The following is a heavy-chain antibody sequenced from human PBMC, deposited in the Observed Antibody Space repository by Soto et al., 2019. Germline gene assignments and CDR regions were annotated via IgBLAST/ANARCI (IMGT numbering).Heavy chain of an antibody. CDR2: ISAYNGNT. J-gene: IGHJ6*02. V-gene: IGHV1-18*01. Sequence: ASVKVSCKASGYTFTSYGISCVRQAPGQGLEWMGWISAYNGNTNYAQKLQGRVTMTTDTSTSTAYMELRSLRSDDTAVYYCARDTYYYGSGESYGMDVWGQGTTVTVSS. CDR3: ARDTYYYGSGESYGMDV. D-gene: IGHD3-10*01. CDR1: GYTFTSYG.